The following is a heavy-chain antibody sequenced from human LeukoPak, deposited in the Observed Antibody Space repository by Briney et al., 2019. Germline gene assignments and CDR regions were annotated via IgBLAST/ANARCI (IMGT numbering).Heavy chain of an antibody. Sequence: SGGSLRLSCAASGFTFDEYAMHWVRQAPGKGLEWVSLISGDGATTYYAPSVKGRVTVSRDNNKNSLFLQMNNLRTEDSALYYCAKDLSMVFDAFNIWGQGTLVTVSS. D-gene: IGHD4/OR15-4a*01. V-gene: IGHV3-43*02. CDR1: GFTFDEYA. CDR3: AKDLSMVFDAFNI. CDR2: ISGDGATT. J-gene: IGHJ3*02.